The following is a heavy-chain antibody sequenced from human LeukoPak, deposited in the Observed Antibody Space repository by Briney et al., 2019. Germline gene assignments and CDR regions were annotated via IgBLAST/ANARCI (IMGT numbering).Heavy chain of an antibody. D-gene: IGHD4-17*01. J-gene: IGHJ4*02. CDR2: ISGSGDNT. V-gene: IGHV3-23*01. CDR1: GFTFSSYA. CDR3: AKGRGTAVTSAANY. Sequence: GGSLRLSCAASGFTFSSYAMSWVRHAPGKGLEWVSSISGSGDNTCYADSVKDRFSISRDNSKTTVSLQMNSLRAEDTAVYYCAKGRGTAVTSAANYWGQGTLVTVSS.